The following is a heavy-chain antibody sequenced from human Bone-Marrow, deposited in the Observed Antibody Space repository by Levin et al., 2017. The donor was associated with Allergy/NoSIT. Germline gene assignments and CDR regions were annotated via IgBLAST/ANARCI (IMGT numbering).Heavy chain of an antibody. CDR2: LTWKSGSV. CDR1: GFTFDDDA. V-gene: IGHV3-9*01. Sequence: GGSLRLSCVASGFTFDDDALHWVRQAPGKGLEWVSGLTWKSGSVAYADSVKGRFTISTDSASQTLYLQMNNLRDDDTAFYYCTKTHTPFFGGVSVHYWGQGIRVTVSS. J-gene: IGHJ4*02. D-gene: IGHD3-16*01. CDR3: TKTHTPFFGGVSVHY.